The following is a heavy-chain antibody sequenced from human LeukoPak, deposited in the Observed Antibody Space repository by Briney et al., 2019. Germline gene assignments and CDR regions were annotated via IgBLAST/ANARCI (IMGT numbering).Heavy chain of an antibody. Sequence: GGSLRLSCEASGFTFSNYVIHWVGQAPGKGLEWLAVISYDGINKYYADSVKGRFTISRDHSKTTVDLQMDSLGGADTAVYYCARSPTYYYMDVWGKGTTVTVSS. CDR3: ARSPTYYYMDV. V-gene: IGHV3-30-3*01. CDR1: GFTFSNYV. CDR2: ISYDGINK. J-gene: IGHJ6*03.